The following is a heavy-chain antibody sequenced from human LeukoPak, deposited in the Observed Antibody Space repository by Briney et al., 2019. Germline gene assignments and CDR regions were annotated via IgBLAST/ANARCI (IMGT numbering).Heavy chain of an antibody. D-gene: IGHD1-26*01. CDR1: DASISGYY. CDR2: IHFSGST. CDR3: ARDLGGIYFDY. V-gene: IGHV4-59*01. Sequence: SETLSLTCTVSDASISGYYWSWIQQPSGKGLEWIGSIHFSGSTNYNPSLRSRVTISVDTSKNQLSLKLSSVTAADTAVYYCARDLGGIYFDYWGQGTLVTVSS. J-gene: IGHJ4*02.